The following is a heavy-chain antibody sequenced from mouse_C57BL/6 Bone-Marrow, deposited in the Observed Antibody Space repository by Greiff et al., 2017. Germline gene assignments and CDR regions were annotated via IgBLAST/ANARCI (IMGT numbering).Heavy chain of an antibody. CDR1: GYTFTDHT. V-gene: IGHV1-78*01. CDR3: AGCYDDACAY. J-gene: IGHJ3*01. D-gene: IGHD2-4*01. Sequence: QVQLQQSDAELVKPGASVKISCKVSGYTFTDHTIHWMKQRPEQGLEWIGDLYPGDGSTKYNEKFKGKDTLTADTSSSTAYMQLNSLTSEDSAVYFCAGCYDDACAYWGQGTLVTVSA. CDR2: LYPGDGST.